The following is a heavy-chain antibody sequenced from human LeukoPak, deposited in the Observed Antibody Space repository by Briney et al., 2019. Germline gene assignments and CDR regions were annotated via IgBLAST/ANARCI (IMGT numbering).Heavy chain of an antibody. CDR2: ISTSGGTI. CDR1: GFIFSDYY. V-gene: IGHV3-11*04. D-gene: IGHD1-26*01. J-gene: IGHJ5*02. CDR3: ARDHVGWFDP. Sequence: PGGSLRLSCAASGFIFSDYYMSWIRQSPGKGLEWVSYISTSGGTIYYADSVKGRFTISRDNAKNSLYLQMNSLRAEDTAVYYCARDHVGWFDPWGQGILVTVSS.